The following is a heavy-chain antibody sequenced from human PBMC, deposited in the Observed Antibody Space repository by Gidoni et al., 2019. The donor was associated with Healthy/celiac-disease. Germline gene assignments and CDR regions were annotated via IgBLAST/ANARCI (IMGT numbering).Heavy chain of an antibody. CDR2: ISWNSGSI. Sequence: EVQLVESGGGLVQPGRSLRLSCAASGFTFDDYAMHWVRQAPGKGLEWVSGISWNSGSIGYADSVKGRFTISRDNAKNSLYLQMNSLRAEDTALYHCAKDIGYSSGWYFDYWGQGTLVTVSS. D-gene: IGHD6-19*01. J-gene: IGHJ4*02. CDR1: GFTFDDYA. CDR3: AKDIGYSSGWYFDY. V-gene: IGHV3-9*01.